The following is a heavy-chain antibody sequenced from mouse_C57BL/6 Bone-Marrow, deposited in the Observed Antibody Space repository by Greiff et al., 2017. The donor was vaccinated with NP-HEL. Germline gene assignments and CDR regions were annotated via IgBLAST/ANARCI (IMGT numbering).Heavy chain of an antibody. J-gene: IGHJ2*01. Sequence: EVKVVESGGGLVQPGESLKLSCESNEYEFPSHDMSWVRKTPEKRLELVAAINSDGGSPYYPDTMERRFIISRDNTKKTLYLQMSILRSEDTALYYCARHYYYGSSTPSFDYWGQGTTLTVSS. D-gene: IGHD1-1*01. CDR3: ARHYYYGSSTPSFDY. CDR1: EYEFPSHD. CDR2: INSDGGSP. V-gene: IGHV5-2*01.